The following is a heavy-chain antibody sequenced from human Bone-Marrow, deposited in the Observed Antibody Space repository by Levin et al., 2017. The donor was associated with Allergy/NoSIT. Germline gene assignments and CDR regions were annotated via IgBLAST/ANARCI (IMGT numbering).Heavy chain of an antibody. CDR1: GYTFTSYG. CDR3: ARGYGSGSWLEY. CDR2: ISGYNGNT. D-gene: IGHD3-10*01. V-gene: IGHV1-18*01. J-gene: IGHJ4*02. Sequence: GASVKVSCEASGYTFTSYGIIWVRQAPGQGLEWMGWISGYNGNTHYAQKFQGRVTMTTDTSTNTAYMELRSLRSDDTAVYYCARGYGSGSWLEYWGQGTLVTVSS.